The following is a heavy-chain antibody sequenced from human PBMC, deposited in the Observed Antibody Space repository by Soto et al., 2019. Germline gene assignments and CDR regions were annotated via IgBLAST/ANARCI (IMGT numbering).Heavy chain of an antibody. CDR3: ARVKGGLEAVAGTLFDY. CDR2: INAGNGNT. V-gene: IGHV1-3*01. Sequence: GASVKVSCKASGYTFTSYAMHWVRQAPGQRLEWMGWINAGNGNTKYSQKFQGRVTITRDTSASTAYMELSSLRSEDTAVYYCARVKGGLEAVAGTLFDYWGQGTLVTVSS. J-gene: IGHJ4*02. CDR1: GYTFTSYA. D-gene: IGHD6-19*01.